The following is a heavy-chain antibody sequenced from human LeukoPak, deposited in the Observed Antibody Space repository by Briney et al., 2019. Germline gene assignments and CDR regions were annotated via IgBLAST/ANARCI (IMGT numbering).Heavy chain of an antibody. Sequence: PGGSLRLSCAASGFTFSSYGMHWVRQAPGKGLEWVAVISYDGSNKYYADSVKGRFTISRDNSKNTLYLQMNSLRAEDTAVYYCAKDTAQTDGSGWYFDYWGQGTLVTVSS. CDR2: ISYDGSNK. CDR1: GFTFSSYG. V-gene: IGHV3-30*18. CDR3: AKDTAQTDGSGWYFDY. J-gene: IGHJ4*02. D-gene: IGHD6-19*01.